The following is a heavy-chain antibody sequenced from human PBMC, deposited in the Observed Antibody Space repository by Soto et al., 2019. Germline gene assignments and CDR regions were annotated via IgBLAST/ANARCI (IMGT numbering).Heavy chain of an antibody. CDR3: AIDRFVSCMDYIDYYCFYMDV. V-gene: IGHV3-11*01. Sequence: GGSLRLSCAAFGFTFSDYFMTWIRQAQGMGKEWVSYISSSGSTFYYADSVKGRFTISRDNAKNSLYLQMSSLRAEDTAVYYCAIDRFVSCMDYIDYYCFYMDVWGKWTTVTVAS. CDR2: ISSSGSTF. D-gene: IGHD2-8*01. CDR1: GFTFSDYF. J-gene: IGHJ6*03.